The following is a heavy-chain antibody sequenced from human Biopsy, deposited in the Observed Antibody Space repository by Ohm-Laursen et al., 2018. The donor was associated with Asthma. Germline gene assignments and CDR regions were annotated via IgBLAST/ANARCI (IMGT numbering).Heavy chain of an antibody. D-gene: IGHD4-17*01. V-gene: IGHV1-69*13. Sequence: GASVKVSCKASDYIFPRYYISWVRQAPGQGLEWMGGIIPMFGTTKYAQKFQARVSITADESTSSAYMELSSLTSEDSAVYYCAREVSTVDYGYYYFAMDVWGQGTTVTVSS. CDR1: DYIFPRYY. J-gene: IGHJ6*02. CDR3: AREVSTVDYGYYYFAMDV. CDR2: IIPMFGTT.